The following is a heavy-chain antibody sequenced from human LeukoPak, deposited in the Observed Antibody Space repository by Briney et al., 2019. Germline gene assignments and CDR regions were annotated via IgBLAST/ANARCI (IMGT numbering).Heavy chain of an antibody. CDR3: TRVRRGVDYYYYYMDV. CDR1: GFTFSGSA. D-gene: IGHD3-10*01. J-gene: IGHJ6*03. Sequence: GGSLRLSCAASGFTFSGSAMHWVRQASGKGLEWVGRIRSKANSYATAYAASVKGRFTISRDDSKNTAYLQMNSLKTEDTAVYYCTRVRRGVDYYYYYMDVLGKGTTVTVSS. CDR2: IRSKANSYAT. V-gene: IGHV3-73*01.